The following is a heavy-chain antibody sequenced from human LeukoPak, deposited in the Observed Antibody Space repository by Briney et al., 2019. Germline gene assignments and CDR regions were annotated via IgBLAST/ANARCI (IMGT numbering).Heavy chain of an antibody. CDR3: ARDYYDSSGTLGY. V-gene: IGHV3-21*01. CDR1: GFTFSSYS. J-gene: IGHJ4*02. D-gene: IGHD3-22*01. Sequence: GGSLRLSCAASGFTFSSYSMNWVRQAPGKGLEWVSSISSSGSYIYYADSVKGRFTISRDNAKNSLYLQMNSLRAEDTAVYYCARDYYDSSGTLGYWGQGTLVTVSS. CDR2: ISSSGSYI.